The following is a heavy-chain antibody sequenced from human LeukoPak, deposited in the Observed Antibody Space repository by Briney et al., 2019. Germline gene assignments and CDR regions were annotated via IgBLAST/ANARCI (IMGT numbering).Heavy chain of an antibody. D-gene: IGHD5-12*01. J-gene: IGHJ3*02. CDR2: ISSSSSYI. Sequence: GGSLRLSCAASGFTFSSYSMNWVRQAPGKGLEWVSSISSSSSYIYYADSVKGRFTISRDNAKNTLYLQMNSLRAEDTAVYYCARVGYTYDAFDIWGQGTMVTVSS. CDR1: GFTFSSYS. CDR3: ARVGYTYDAFDI. V-gene: IGHV3-21*01.